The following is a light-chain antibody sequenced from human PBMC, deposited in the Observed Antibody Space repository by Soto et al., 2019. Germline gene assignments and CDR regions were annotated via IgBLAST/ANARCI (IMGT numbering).Light chain of an antibody. Sequence: EIVLTQSPATLSVSPGETATLSCRASQSVSSSLAWYQQTPGRAPRLLIYGASNRATDTPTRFSGSGSGTDFTLTISSLEPEDFAVYYCQQRSNWFLTFGGGTKVDIK. CDR3: QQRSNWFLT. J-gene: IGKJ4*01. CDR2: GAS. CDR1: QSVSSS. V-gene: IGKV3-11*01.